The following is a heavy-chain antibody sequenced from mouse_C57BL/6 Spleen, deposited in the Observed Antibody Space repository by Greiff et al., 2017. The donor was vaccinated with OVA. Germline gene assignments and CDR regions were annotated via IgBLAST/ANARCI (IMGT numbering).Heavy chain of an antibody. CDR3: AREGTAGAFDWYFDV. V-gene: IGHV1-64*01. CDR2: IHPNRGST. J-gene: IGHJ1*03. Sequence: VQLQQPGAALVKPGASVKLSCKASGYTFTSYWMHWVKQRPGQGLEWIGMIHPNRGSTNYHEKFKSKATLTVDKSYGTAYMQLGSMTSEDAAVYYCAREGTAGAFDWYFDVWGTGTTVTVSS. D-gene: IGHD2-14*01. CDR1: GYTFTSYW.